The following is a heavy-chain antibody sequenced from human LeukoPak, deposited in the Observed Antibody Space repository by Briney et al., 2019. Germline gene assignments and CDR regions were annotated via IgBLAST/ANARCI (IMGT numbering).Heavy chain of an antibody. CDR2: INPSSGGT. J-gene: IGHJ4*02. CDR1: GYTFIAYY. CDR3: AGQKDPRPIDY. Sequence: ASVKVSCRASGYTFIAYYMHWVRQAPRQGLEWMGWINPSSGGTNYAQKFQGRVTMTRDTSISTAYMELSELRSDDTAVYYCAGQKDPRPIDYWGQGTLITVSS. V-gene: IGHV1-2*02.